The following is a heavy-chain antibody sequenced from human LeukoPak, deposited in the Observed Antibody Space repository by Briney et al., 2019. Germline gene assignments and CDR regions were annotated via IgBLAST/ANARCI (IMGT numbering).Heavy chain of an antibody. Sequence: AGGSLRLSCAASGFTFSDYWMTWVRQPPGKGLEWVAAIKQDGSGKYYVDSVKGRFTISRDNAKNSLYLQMNSLRAEDTAVYYCARSGIQQYCSGGSCYWYYFDYWGQGTLVTVSS. CDR1: GFTFSDYW. CDR2: IKQDGSGK. J-gene: IGHJ4*02. D-gene: IGHD2-15*01. CDR3: ARSGIQQYCSGGSCYWYYFDY. V-gene: IGHV3-7*01.